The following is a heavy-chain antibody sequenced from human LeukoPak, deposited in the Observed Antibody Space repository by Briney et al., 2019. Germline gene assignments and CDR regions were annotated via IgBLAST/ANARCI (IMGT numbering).Heavy chain of an antibody. CDR1: GGSISSSGYF. V-gene: IGHV4-61*05. CDR2: IYYSGST. Sequence: SETLSLTCTVSGGSISSSGYFWGWIRQPPGKGLEWIGYIYYSGSTTYNRSLKSRVTISVDTSKNQFSLRLSSVTAADTAVYYCARTTEGGYTSDYFYYYYMDVWGKGTTVTISS. J-gene: IGHJ6*03. D-gene: IGHD5-18*01. CDR3: ARTTEGGYTSDYFYYYYMDV.